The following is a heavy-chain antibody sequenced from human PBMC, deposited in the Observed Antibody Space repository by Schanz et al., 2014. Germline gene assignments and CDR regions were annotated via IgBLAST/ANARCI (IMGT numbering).Heavy chain of an antibody. CDR1: GGTFSSYT. Sequence: QVQLVQSGAEVKKPGSSVKVSCTASGGTFSSYTISWIRQAPGQGLEWMGRIIPVLAIADYAQKFQGRVTITADKSTSTASMELSSLRSEDTAVYYCARGYGASPTDFWGQGTLVTVSS. CDR3: ARGYGASPTDF. V-gene: IGHV1-69*02. D-gene: IGHD4-17*01. CDR2: IIPVLAIA. J-gene: IGHJ4*02.